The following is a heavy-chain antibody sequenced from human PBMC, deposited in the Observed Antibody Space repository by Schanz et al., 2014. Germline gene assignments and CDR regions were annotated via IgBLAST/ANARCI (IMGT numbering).Heavy chain of an antibody. D-gene: IGHD3-10*01. CDR1: GYAFTTYG. V-gene: IGHV1-46*01. J-gene: IGHJ4*02. CDR3: ATGPSGSLDY. CDR2: INLSGGST. Sequence: QVQLVQSGAEVKKPGASVRVSCKASGYAFTTYGISWVRQAPGQGLEWMGIINLSGGSTNNAQKFQGRLTMTRDTSTSTVYMELSSVRSEDTAVYYCATGPSGSLDYWGQGTLVTVSS.